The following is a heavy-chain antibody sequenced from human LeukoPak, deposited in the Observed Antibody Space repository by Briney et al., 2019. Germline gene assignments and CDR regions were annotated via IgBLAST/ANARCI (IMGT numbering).Heavy chain of an antibody. CDR3: AKDRDPPGIQLWLDSDY. CDR2: IYTSGST. V-gene: IGHV4-4*07. J-gene: IGHJ4*02. CDR1: GGSISSYY. D-gene: IGHD5-18*01. Sequence: SETLSLTCTVSGGSISSYYWSWIRQPAGKGLEWIGRIYTSGSTNYNPSLKSRVTMSVDTSKNQFSLKLSSVTAADTAVYYCAKDRDPPGIQLWLDSDYWGQGTLVTVSS.